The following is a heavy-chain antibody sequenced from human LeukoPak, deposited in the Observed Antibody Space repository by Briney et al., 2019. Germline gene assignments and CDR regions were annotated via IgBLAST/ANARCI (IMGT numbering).Heavy chain of an antibody. V-gene: IGHV3-30*04. J-gene: IGHJ4*02. D-gene: IGHD2-21*02. Sequence: GGSLRLSCAASGFTFSSYAMHWVRQAPGKGLEWVAVISYDGSNKYYADSVKGRFTISRDNSKNTLYLQMNSLRAEDTAVYYCARGAYCGGDCYFTYFDYWGQGTLVTVSS. CDR1: GFTFSSYA. CDR2: ISYDGSNK. CDR3: ARGAYCGGDCYFTYFDY.